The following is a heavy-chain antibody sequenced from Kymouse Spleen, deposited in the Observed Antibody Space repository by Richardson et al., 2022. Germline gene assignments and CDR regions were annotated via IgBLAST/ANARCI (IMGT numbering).Heavy chain of an antibody. CDR1: GFTFDDYA. V-gene: IGHV3-9*01. Sequence: EVQLVESGGGLVQPGRSLRLSCAASGFTFDDYAMHWVRQAPGKGLEWVSGISWNSGSIGYADSVKGRFTISRDNAKNSLYLQMNSLRAEDTALYYCAKDNSSGWSLFDYWGQGTLVTVSS. J-gene: IGHJ4*02. CDR3: AKDNSSGWSLFDY. CDR2: ISWNSGSI. D-gene: IGHD6-19*01.